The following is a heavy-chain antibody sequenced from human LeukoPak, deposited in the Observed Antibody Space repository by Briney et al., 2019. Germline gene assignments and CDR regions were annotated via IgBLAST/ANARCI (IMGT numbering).Heavy chain of an antibody. Sequence: ASVKVSCKTSGYTFTSYGVSWVRLAPGQGPEWMGWISTYNGNTNYAQNFQGRVTMTTDTSTSTAYMEVRSLRSDDTAVYYCARDLTIAAAGTYGYWGQGTLVAVSS. CDR1: GYTFTSYG. CDR3: ARDLTIAAAGTYGY. V-gene: IGHV1-18*01. CDR2: ISTYNGNT. J-gene: IGHJ4*02. D-gene: IGHD6-13*01.